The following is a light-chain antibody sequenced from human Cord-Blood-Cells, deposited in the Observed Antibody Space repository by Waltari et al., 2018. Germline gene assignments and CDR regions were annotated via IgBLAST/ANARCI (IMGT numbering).Light chain of an antibody. Sequence: SYELTQPPSVSVSPGQTASITCSGDKLGDKYACCYQQKPGQSPVLVIYKYSKRPSGIPERFSGSNAGNTATLTISGTQAMDEADYYCQAWDSSTVVFGGGTKLTVL. V-gene: IGLV3-1*01. CDR2: KYS. CDR1: KLGDKY. J-gene: IGLJ2*01. CDR3: QAWDSSTVV.